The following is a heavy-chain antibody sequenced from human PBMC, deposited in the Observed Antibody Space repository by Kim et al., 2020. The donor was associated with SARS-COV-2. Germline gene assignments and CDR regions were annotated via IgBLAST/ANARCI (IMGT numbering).Heavy chain of an antibody. CDR3: ARAPLFSSFDY. CDR1: GGSLSSNY. V-gene: IGHV4-59*01. CDR2: IYHSGST. Sequence: SETLSLTCTVSGGSLSSNYWNWIRQPPGKGLEWMGYIYHSGSTNYNPSLKSRVTISVDTSKNQFSLKLSSVTAADTAVYYCARAPLFSSFDYWGQGTLVTVSS. J-gene: IGHJ4*02.